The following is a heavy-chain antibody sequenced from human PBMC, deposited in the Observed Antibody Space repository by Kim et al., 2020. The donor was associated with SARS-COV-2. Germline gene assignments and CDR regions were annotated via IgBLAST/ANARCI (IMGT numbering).Heavy chain of an antibody. CDR3: AISRVLGYCSGGSCLNWFDP. Sequence: SETLSLTCTVSGDSISSYYWSWIRQPPGKGLEWIGYIHYSGSTYYNPYLKSRVTISLDTSKNQFSLKLSSVTAADTALYYCAISRVLGYCSGGSCLNWFDPWGQGTLVTVSS. D-gene: IGHD2-15*01. V-gene: IGHV4-59*01. J-gene: IGHJ5*02. CDR1: GDSISSYY. CDR2: IHYSGST.